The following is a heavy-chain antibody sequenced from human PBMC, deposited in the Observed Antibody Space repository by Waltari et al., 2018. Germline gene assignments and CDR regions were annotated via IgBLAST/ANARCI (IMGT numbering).Heavy chain of an antibody. V-gene: IGHV3-30*02. CDR2: IRYDGSNK. J-gene: IGHJ6*03. CDR3: AKQRGYCSSTSCYHYYYYMDV. Sequence: QVQLVESGGGVGRRGGCLRTSCAAFGSNLRRFGMQCVPQARSKGLEWVAFIRYDGSNKYYADSVKGRFTISRDNSKNTLYLQMNSLRAEDTAVYYCAKQRGYCSSTSCYHYYYYMDVWGKGTTVTISS. CDR1: GSNLRRFG. D-gene: IGHD2-2*01.